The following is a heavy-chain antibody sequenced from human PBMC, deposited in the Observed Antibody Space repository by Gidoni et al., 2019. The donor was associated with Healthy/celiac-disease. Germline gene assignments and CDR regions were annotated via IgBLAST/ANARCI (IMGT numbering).Heavy chain of an antibody. CDR3: ARARDYDFWSGYYDGFDI. D-gene: IGHD3-3*01. CDR2: IYTSWSN. V-gene: IGHV4-4*07. CDR1: GGYISSYY. J-gene: IGHJ3*02. Sequence: QVQLQESGSALAKSSETLYLTCTVSGGYISSYYCCWIRQPAGKGLEWIGRIYTSWSNNYNPSLKSRVNMSVDTSKNQFSLKQSSVTAADTAVYYCARARDYDFWSGYYDGFDIWGQGTMVTVSS.